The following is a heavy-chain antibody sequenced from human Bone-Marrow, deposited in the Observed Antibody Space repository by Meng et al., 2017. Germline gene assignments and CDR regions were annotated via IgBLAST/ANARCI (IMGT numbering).Heavy chain of an antibody. Sequence: SVKVSCKASGGTFSSYTISWLRQAPGQGLEWMGRIIPILGIANYEQKFQGRVTITEDKSTSTAYMELSSLRSEDTAVYYCARDLLAVAGTLGWGQGTLVTVSS. D-gene: IGHD6-19*01. CDR3: ARDLLAVAGTLG. V-gene: IGHV1-69*04. J-gene: IGHJ4*02. CDR2: IIPILGIA. CDR1: GGTFSSYT.